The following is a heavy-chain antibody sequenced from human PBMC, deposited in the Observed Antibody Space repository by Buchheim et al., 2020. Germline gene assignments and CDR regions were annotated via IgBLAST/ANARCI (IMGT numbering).Heavy chain of an antibody. J-gene: IGHJ4*02. CDR3: AREKGIAAAGTSLARADY. V-gene: IGHV3-7*01. Sequence: EVQLVESGGGLVQPGGSLRLSCAASGFTFSSYWMSWVRQAPGKGLEWVANIKQDGSEKYYVDSVRGRFTISRDNAKNYLYLQMNSLRAEDTAVYYCAREKGIAAAGTSLARADYWGQGTL. CDR1: GFTFSSYW. D-gene: IGHD6-13*01. CDR2: IKQDGSEK.